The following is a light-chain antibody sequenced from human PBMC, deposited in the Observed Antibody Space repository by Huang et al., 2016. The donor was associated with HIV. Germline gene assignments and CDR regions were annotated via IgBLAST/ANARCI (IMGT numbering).Light chain of an antibody. CDR2: ATS. J-gene: IGKJ1*01. Sequence: DIQMTQSPTSLSASVGDRLTITCRASQTISTYLNCYPQKPGKAPKLLIYATSPLQSGVPSRFSGSGSGTDFTLTISNLQPEDFATYYCQQTYSTPRTFGQGTKVEIE. CDR1: QTISTY. V-gene: IGKV1-39*01. CDR3: QQTYSTPRT.